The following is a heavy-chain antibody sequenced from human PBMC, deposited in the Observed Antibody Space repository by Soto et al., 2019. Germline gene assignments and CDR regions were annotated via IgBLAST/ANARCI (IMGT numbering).Heavy chain of an antibody. CDR2: ISYDGSNK. D-gene: IGHD4-17*01. V-gene: IGHV3-30-3*01. CDR1: GFTFSSYA. J-gene: IGHJ4*02. CDR3: ARDPTAVTTTDKWFDY. Sequence: GGSLRLSCAASGFTFSSYAMHWVRQAPGKGLEWVAVISYDGSNKYYADSVKGRFTISRDNSKNTLYLQMNSLRAEDTAVYYCARDPTAVTTTDKWFDYWGQGTLVTVSS.